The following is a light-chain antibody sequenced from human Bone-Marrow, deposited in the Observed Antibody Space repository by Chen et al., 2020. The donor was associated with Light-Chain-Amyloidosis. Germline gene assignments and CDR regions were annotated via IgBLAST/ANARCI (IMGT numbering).Light chain of an antibody. CDR1: DLPTKY. J-gene: IGLJ2*01. CDR3: QSADSSGTYEVI. CDR2: RDT. Sequence: SYELTQPHSVSVSTGQTARINCAGDDLPTKYAYWYQQKPGQAPVLVIHRDTERPSGISERFSGSSSGTNATLTISGVQAEDEADYHCQSADSSGTYEVIFGGGTKLTVL. V-gene: IGLV3-25*03.